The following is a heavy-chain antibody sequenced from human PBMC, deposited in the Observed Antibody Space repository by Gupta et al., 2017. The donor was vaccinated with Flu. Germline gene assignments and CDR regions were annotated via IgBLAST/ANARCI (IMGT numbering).Heavy chain of an antibody. Sequence: FKSYSMNWVRQAPGKGLEWVSSISGSGGYIYYADSVKGRFTISRDNAKNSLYLQMNSLRAEDTAVYYCAGEVLAGHTAYDYWGQGTLVTVS. CDR2: ISGSGGYI. J-gene: IGHJ4*02. V-gene: IGHV3-21*01. CDR3: AGEVLAGHTAYDY. CDR1: FKSYS. D-gene: IGHD2-21*01.